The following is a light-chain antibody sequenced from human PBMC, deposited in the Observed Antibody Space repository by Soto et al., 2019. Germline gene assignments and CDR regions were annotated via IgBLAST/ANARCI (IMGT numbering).Light chain of an antibody. CDR2: DVS. Sequence: QSALTQPASVSGSPGQSITISCTGTSSDIGDYNYVSWYQQYPGKVPKLVIYDVSHRPSGVSNRFSGSKSGNTASLTISGLQAEDEADYYCNSSTTTPTLVVFGGGTKLTVL. J-gene: IGLJ3*02. V-gene: IGLV2-14*01. CDR3: NSSTTTPTLVV. CDR1: SSDIGDYNY.